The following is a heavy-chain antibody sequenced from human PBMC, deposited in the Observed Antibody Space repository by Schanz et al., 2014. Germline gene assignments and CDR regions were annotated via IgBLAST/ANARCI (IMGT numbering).Heavy chain of an antibody. V-gene: IGHV1-18*01. CDR1: GYTFTDYG. CDR2: ISAQTGDT. CDR3: SRGAYSYALSAFDI. Sequence: QVQLVQSGAEVKKPGASVKVSCKAPGYTFTDYGVTWVRQAPGQGLEWIGWISAQTGDTRYAQKIQGRVTMTRDVASTTAVLELSSRRYDNTAVYYCSRGAYSYALSAFDIWGLGTMVTVSS. J-gene: IGHJ3*02. D-gene: IGHD5-18*01.